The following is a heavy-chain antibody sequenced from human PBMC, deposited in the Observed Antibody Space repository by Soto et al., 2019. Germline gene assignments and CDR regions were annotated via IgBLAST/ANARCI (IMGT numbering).Heavy chain of an antibody. Sequence: QVQLVESGGGVVQPGRSLRLSCAASGFTFSTYGMHWVRQAPGKGLEWVAVISYDGSNKYYADSVKGRFTISRDNSQSPLYLQMNSLRAEDTAVYHCAKGQHCSTTSCYFYYYGTDVWGQGTTVTVSS. V-gene: IGHV3-30*18. CDR2: ISYDGSNK. D-gene: IGHD2-2*01. CDR1: GFTFSTYG. CDR3: AKGQHCSTTSCYFYYYGTDV. J-gene: IGHJ6*02.